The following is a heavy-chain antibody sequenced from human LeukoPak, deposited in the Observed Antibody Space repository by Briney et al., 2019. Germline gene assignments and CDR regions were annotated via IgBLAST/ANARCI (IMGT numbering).Heavy chain of an antibody. CDR2: IFPSSGEI. CDR1: GFTFNTFA. V-gene: IGHV3-23*01. J-gene: IGHJ5*02. CDR3: ATYRQVLLPFEA. Sequence: GGSLRLSCVASGFTFNTFAMIWVRQPPGKGLEWVSSIFPSSGEIHYADSVRGRFTISRDNSKNTLSLQMNSLRAEDTAIYYCATYRQVLLPFEAWGQGTLVTVSS. D-gene: IGHD2-8*02.